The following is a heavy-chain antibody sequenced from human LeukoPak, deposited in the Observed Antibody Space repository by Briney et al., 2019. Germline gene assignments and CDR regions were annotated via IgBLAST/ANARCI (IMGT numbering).Heavy chain of an antibody. CDR2: IYYSGST. J-gene: IGHJ4*02. D-gene: IGHD2-2*01. Sequence: SETLSLTGTVSGGSISSSSYYWGWIRQPPGKGLEWIGSIYYSGSTYYNPSLKSRVTISVDTSKNQFSLKLSSVTAADTAVYYCARYCSSTSCYGGDYWGQGTLVTVSS. CDR3: ARYCSSTSCYGGDY. CDR1: GGSISSSSYY. V-gene: IGHV4-39*01.